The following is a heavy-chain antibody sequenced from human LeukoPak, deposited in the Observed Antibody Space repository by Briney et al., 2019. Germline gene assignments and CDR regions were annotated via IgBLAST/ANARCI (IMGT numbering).Heavy chain of an antibody. J-gene: IGHJ4*02. V-gene: IGHV3-43*01. D-gene: IGHD5-18*01. CDR1: GLTFDDYT. Sequence: PGGSLRLFCAASGLTFDDYTMHWVRQVPGKGLEWVSLITWDGDSTYYADSVKGRFTISRDNSKNSLYLQMNSLRAEDTAVYYCASWEVDTGSPDYWGQGTLVTVSS. CDR3: ASWEVDTGSPDY. CDR2: ITWDGDST.